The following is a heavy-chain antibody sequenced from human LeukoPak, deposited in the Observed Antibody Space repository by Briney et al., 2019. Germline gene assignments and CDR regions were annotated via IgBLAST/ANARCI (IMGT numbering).Heavy chain of an antibody. V-gene: IGHV3-30-3*01. J-gene: IGHJ4*02. Sequence: GRSLSLSCAASGFTFSSYAMHWVRQAPGKGLEWVAVISYDGSNKYYADSVKGRFTISRDNSKNTLYLQMNSLRAEDTAVYYCEGSGHTDFDYWGQGTLVTVSS. D-gene: IGHD2-15*01. CDR3: EGSGHTDFDY. CDR2: ISYDGSNK. CDR1: GFTFSSYA.